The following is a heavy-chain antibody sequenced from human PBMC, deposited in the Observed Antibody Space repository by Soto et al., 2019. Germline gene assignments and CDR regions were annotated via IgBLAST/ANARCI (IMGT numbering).Heavy chain of an antibody. Sequence: XSVKVSCKASGCTFTGYYIHWVRQAPGQGLERMGIIXTSGGXPNYEQKFHGXXTMTRETSPRTVNMEMSSLRSAHTAAYYCARGAVAGTIFDYWGKGTLVTVYS. CDR2: IXTSGGXP. CDR3: ARGAVAGTIFDY. CDR1: GCTFTGYY. J-gene: IGHJ4*02. V-gene: IGHV1-46*03. D-gene: IGHD6-19*01.